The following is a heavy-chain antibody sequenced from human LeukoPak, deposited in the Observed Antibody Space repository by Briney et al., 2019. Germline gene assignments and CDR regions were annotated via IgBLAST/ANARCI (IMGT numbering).Heavy chain of an antibody. J-gene: IGHJ5*02. CDR2: ISSSSSYI. CDR1: GFTFSSYS. CDR3: ARRWLATVSPAHWFDP. Sequence: PGGSLRLSCAASGFTFSSYSMNWVRQAPGKGLEWVSSISSSSSYIYYADSVKGRFTISRDNAKNSLYLQMNSLRAEDTAVYYCARRWLATVSPAHWFDPWGQGTLVTVSS. V-gene: IGHV3-21*01. D-gene: IGHD4-17*01.